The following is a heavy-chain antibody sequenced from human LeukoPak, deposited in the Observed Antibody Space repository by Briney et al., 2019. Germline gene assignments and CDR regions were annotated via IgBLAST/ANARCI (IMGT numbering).Heavy chain of an antibody. CDR2: IRSSGGGT. D-gene: IGHD3-22*01. J-gene: IGHJ4*02. V-gene: IGHV3-23*01. CDR1: GFTFRNDA. Sequence: GGSLRLSCAGSGFTFRNDAMSWGREAPGKGLEGVSGIRSSGGGTYYADFVKGRFTISRDNSKNTLYLQMNSLRAEDTAVYYCAKDESSGYYYFDHWGQGTLVTVSS. CDR3: AKDESSGYYYFDH.